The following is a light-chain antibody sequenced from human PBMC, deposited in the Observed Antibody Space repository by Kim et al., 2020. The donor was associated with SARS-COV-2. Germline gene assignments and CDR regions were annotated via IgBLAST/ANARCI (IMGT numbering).Light chain of an antibody. V-gene: IGLV6-57*02. Sequence: KMVTTSATTSSGRIASDYVHWYQQRPGSAPTTVIYEDNQKPSGVPDRFSGSIDSSSNSASLTISGLKTEDEGDYYCQSYDSGNLWVFGGGTQLTVL. CDR3: QSYDSGNLWV. CDR1: SGRIASDY. J-gene: IGLJ3*02. CDR2: EDN.